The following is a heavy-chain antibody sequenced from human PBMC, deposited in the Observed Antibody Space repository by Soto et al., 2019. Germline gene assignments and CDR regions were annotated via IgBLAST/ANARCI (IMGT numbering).Heavy chain of an antibody. V-gene: IGHV4-39*07. CDR1: GGSIFTSTYY. Sequence: PSETLSLTCTVSGGSIFTSTYYWVWIRQPPGKGLEWIGTIYYSGSTYYNPSLKSRVTISGDTSKKQFSLKLSSVTAADTAVYYCAREPAKHKPFDYWGQGTLVTVSS. CDR2: IYYSGST. J-gene: IGHJ4*02. CDR3: AREPAKHKPFDY.